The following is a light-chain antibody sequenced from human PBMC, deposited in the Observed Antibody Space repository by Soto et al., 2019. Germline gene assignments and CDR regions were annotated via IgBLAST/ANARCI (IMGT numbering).Light chain of an antibody. J-gene: IGKJ5*01. CDR1: QTVGSV. V-gene: IGKV3-15*01. CDR2: GAF. Sequence: EIVMTQSPATLSVSPGERSTLSCRSSQTVGSVCAWSQQIPGQAPRLLIYGAFTRATCISPRFSGSGFGTEFTLTIRSLQSEDFAVYYCQQYNKWPPIAFGQGTRMAI. CDR3: QQYNKWPPIA.